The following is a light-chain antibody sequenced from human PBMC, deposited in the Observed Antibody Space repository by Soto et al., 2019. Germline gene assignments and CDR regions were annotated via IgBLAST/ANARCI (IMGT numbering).Light chain of an antibody. CDR2: DAS. V-gene: IGKV3-11*01. CDR1: QSVSSY. J-gene: IGKJ2*01. CDR3: QQRSNWPRYT. Sequence: IVLTQSPATLSLSPGERATLSCRASQSVSSYLAWYQQKPGQAPRLVIHDASNRANGIPARFSGSGSGTDFTLTISSREPEDFAVYYCQQRSNWPRYTFGQGTKLEIK.